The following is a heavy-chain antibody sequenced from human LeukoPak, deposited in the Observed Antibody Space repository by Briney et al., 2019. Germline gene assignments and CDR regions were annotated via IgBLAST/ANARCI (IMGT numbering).Heavy chain of an antibody. CDR3: ARGMDYGDSDAFDI. V-gene: IGHV3-21*01. J-gene: IGHJ3*02. Sequence: GGSLRLSCAASGFTFSSYSMNWVRQPPGKGLEWVSSISSSSSYIYYADSVKGRFTISRDNAKNSLYLQMNSLRAEDTAVYYCARGMDYGDSDAFDIWGQGTMVTVSS. CDR1: GFTFSSYS. CDR2: ISSSSSYI. D-gene: IGHD4-17*01.